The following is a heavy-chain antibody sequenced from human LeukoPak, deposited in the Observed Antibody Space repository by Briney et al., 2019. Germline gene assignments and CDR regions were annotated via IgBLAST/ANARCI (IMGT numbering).Heavy chain of an antibody. CDR1: GFTFSSYW. CDR3: ARDRYDYDSSGYYYLSDY. CDR2: IKQDGSEK. Sequence: GGSLRLSCAASGFTFSSYWMSWVRQAPGKGLEWVANIKQDGSEKYYVDSVKGRFTISRENAKNSLYLQMNSLRAEDTAMYYCARDRYDYDSSGYYYLSDYWGQGTLVTVSS. D-gene: IGHD3-22*01. J-gene: IGHJ4*02. V-gene: IGHV3-7*01.